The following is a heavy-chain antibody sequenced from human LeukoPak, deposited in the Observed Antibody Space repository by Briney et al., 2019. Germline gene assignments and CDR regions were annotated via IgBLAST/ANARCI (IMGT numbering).Heavy chain of an antibody. V-gene: IGHV3-23*01. CDR1: GFTFSSYA. CDR3: AKGCGGSCYSEFDY. D-gene: IGHD2-15*01. J-gene: IGHJ4*02. Sequence: GGSLRLSCAASGFTFSSYAMSWVRQAPGKGLECVSGISGSGGSTYYADSVKGRFTISRDNSKNTLYLQMNSLRAEDTAIYYCAKGCGGSCYSEFDYWGQGTLVTVSS. CDR2: ISGSGGST.